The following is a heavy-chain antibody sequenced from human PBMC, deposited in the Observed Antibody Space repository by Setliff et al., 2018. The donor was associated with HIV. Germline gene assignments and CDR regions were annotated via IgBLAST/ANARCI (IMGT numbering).Heavy chain of an antibody. V-gene: IGHV3-7*03. Sequence: PGGSLRLSCEASGFTFSSYWMSWVRQAPGKGLEWVANINQDASKKYYVDSVKGRFTISRDNAKNSLSLQMNSLRVEDTAVYYCAKDSGYEGDHYFDYWGQGTLVTVSS. J-gene: IGHJ4*02. CDR2: INQDASKK. CDR1: GFTFSSYW. D-gene: IGHD5-12*01. CDR3: AKDSGYEGDHYFDY.